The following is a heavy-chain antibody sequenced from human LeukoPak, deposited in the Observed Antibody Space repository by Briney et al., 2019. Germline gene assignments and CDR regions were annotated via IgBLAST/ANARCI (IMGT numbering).Heavy chain of an antibody. D-gene: IGHD1-14*01. V-gene: IGHV3-48*02. CDR2: ISSSSSSI. J-gene: IGHJ4*02. Sequence: GGSLRLSCAASGFIFSSYSMNWVRQAPGKGLEWISYISSSSSSIYYADSVKGRFTISRDNANNSLYLQINSLGDEDTAMYYCARDSSPEGFDYWGQGTLVTVSS. CDR3: ARDSSPEGFDY. CDR1: GFIFSSYS.